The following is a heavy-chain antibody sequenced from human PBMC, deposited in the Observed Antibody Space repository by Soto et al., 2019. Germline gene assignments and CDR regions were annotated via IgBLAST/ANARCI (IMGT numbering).Heavy chain of an antibody. CDR2: VNGGNGNT. V-gene: IGHV1-3*01. Sequence: QVQLVQSGAEVKKPGASVMISCKASGYTFTSYAIHWVRQDPGERLEWLGYVNGGNGNTEFSHKLQGRLTLLRDTSANTAYLDLTSLTSEDTAVYYCTRDFGRNYIAHWGPGTPVTVSS. J-gene: IGHJ5*02. D-gene: IGHD1-7*01. CDR3: TRDFGRNYIAH. CDR1: GYTFTSYA.